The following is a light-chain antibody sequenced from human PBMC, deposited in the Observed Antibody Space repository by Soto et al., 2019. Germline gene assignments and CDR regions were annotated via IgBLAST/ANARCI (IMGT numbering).Light chain of an antibody. Sequence: EIVMAQSPATLSVSPGERVILSCRASQSVSNNLAWYQQKPGRAPSLLIYHASTRASGIPARFSGSGSGTEFTLTISSLQSEDFAVYYCQQYNEWPLTFGGGTKVEIK. CDR1: QSVSNN. J-gene: IGKJ4*01. V-gene: IGKV3-15*01. CDR2: HAS. CDR3: QQYNEWPLT.